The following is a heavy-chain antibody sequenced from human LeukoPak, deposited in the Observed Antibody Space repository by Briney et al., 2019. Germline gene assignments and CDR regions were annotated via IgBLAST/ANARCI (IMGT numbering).Heavy chain of an antibody. D-gene: IGHD3-16*01. CDR2: IWYDGSNE. Sequence: GGSLRLSCAASGFTYTSYGMHWVRQAPGKGLEWVADIWYDGSNEYYADSVKGRFTISRDNSKNTLYLQMNSLRAEDTAVYYCAKALGGNYYYYVDVWGKGTTVTVSS. CDR3: AKALGGNYYYYVDV. J-gene: IGHJ6*03. V-gene: IGHV3-33*06. CDR1: GFTYTSYG.